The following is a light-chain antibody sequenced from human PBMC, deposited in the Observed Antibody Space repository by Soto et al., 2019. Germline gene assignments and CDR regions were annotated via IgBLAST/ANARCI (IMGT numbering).Light chain of an antibody. Sequence: QPALTQPPSVSGAPGQRVTISCTGSSSNIGAGSDVHWYQQLPGTAPKLLIYGNDNRPSGVPDRFSGSKSGTSASLAITGLQAEDEADYYCQSYDSSLSGSYVFGTGTKVTVL. CDR1: SSNIGAGSD. CDR2: GND. J-gene: IGLJ1*01. V-gene: IGLV1-40*01. CDR3: QSYDSSLSGSYV.